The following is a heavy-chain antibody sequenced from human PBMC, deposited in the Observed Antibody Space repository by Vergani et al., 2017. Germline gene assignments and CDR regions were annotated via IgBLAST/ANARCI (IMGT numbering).Heavy chain of an antibody. J-gene: IGHJ4*02. CDR1: GFTFDTYT. CDR3: ARGHDYGDYFDY. CDR2: ISSGGGDI. V-gene: IGHV3-21*02. D-gene: IGHD4-17*01. Sequence: EVQLLESGGGLVQPGGSRRLSCAGAGFTFDTYTMAYVRQAPGKGLEWVATISSGGGDIFYADSVKGRFTISRDNAKNSLYLQMNSLRAEDTAVYYCARGHDYGDYFDYWGQGTLVTVSS.